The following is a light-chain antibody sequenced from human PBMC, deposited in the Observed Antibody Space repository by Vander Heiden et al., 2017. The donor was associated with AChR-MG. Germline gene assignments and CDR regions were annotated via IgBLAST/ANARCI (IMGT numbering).Light chain of an antibody. CDR2: DAS. CDR1: QSGDSY. CDR3: QQRSNWPT. J-gene: IGKJ3*01. V-gene: IGKV3-11*01. Sequence: EIVLTQSPATLSLSPGERATLSCRASQSGDSYVAWYQQKPGQAPGLLIYDASNRATGIPARFSGSGSGTDFTLTISSLEPEDFAVYYCQQRSNWPTFGPGTKVDIK.